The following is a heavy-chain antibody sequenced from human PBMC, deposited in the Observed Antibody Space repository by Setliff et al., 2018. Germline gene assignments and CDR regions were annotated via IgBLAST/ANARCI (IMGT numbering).Heavy chain of an antibody. D-gene: IGHD1-26*01. V-gene: IGHV3-23*01. J-gene: IGHJ4*02. CDR2: ISGSGDST. CDR3: VKDGVGPTYTYFFDY. CDR1: GFTFSNYA. Sequence: GGSLRLSCVASGFTFSNYAMSWVRQAPGKGPEWVSTISGSGDSTYYADAMRGRFTISRDNSKNSLYLQAKGLRAEDTAVYYCVKDGVGPTYTYFFDYWGQGSQVTVSS.